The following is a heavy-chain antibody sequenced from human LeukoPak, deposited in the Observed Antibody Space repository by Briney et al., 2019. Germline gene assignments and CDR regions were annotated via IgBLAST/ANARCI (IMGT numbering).Heavy chain of an antibody. V-gene: IGHV3-15*01. CDR2: IKSKTDGGTT. CDR3: TTDQEEGLYDILSY. D-gene: IGHD3-9*01. J-gene: IGHJ4*02. Sequence: GGSLRLSCAASGFTFSNAWMRWVRQAPGRGVEWVGRIKSKTDGGTTDYAAPGKDRFTISRHDSKNTLYLQMNSLKTEDTAVYYCTTDQEEGLYDILSYWGQGTLVTVSS. CDR1: GFTFSNAW.